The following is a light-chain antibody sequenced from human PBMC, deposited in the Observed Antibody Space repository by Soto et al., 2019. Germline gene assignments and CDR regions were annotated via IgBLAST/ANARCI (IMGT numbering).Light chain of an antibody. CDR1: SSNIGAGYD. CDR2: GNS. V-gene: IGLV1-40*01. CDR3: QSYDSSLSGSYV. Sequence: QSVLTQPPSVSGAPGQRVTISCTGSSSNIGAGYDVHWYQQLPGTAPKLLIYGNSNRPSGVPDRFSGCKSGTSASLAITGLQADDEADYYCQSYDSSLSGSYVFGTGTKLTVL. J-gene: IGLJ1*01.